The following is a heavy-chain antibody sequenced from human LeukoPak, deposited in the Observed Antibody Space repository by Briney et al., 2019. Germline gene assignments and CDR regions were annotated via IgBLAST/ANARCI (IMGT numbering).Heavy chain of an antibody. CDR2: IDWDDDK. CDR3: ARIHYYGSGSYSRGYYYGLDV. D-gene: IGHD3-10*01. J-gene: IGHJ6*04. Sequence: SGPALVKPTQTLTLTCTFSGFSLSTSGICVSWIRQPPGKALEWLALIDWDDDKYYSTSLKTRLTISKDTSKNQVVPTMTNMDPVDTATYYCARIHYYGSGSYSRGYYYGLDVWGKGTTVTVSS. V-gene: IGHV2-70*01. CDR1: GFSLSTSGIC.